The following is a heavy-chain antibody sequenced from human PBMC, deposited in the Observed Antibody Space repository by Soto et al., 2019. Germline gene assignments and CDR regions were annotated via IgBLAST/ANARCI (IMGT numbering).Heavy chain of an antibody. Sequence: QVQLVESGGGVVQPGRSLRLTCAASGFIFSSKGMHWVRQAPGKGLEWVALVSNDGSRKYYADSVKGRFTISRDNSENTLYLQMSSLRPEDTSVYYWASWVVGSLDDNIGKYDSWCQGTRVTVSS. J-gene: IGHJ5*01. D-gene: IGHD3-22*01. V-gene: IGHV3-30*03. CDR1: GFIFSSKG. CDR3: ASWVVGSLDDNIGKYDS. CDR2: VSNDGSRK.